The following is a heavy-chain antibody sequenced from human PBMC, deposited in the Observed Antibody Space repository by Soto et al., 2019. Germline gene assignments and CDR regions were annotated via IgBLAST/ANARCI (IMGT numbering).Heavy chain of an antibody. CDR2: IIPIFGTA. CDR3: ARVKYYDFWSGYRGSHTGNYYYGMDV. D-gene: IGHD3-3*01. J-gene: IGHJ6*02. V-gene: IGHV1-69*01. CDR1: GGTFSSYA. Sequence: QVQLVQSGAEVKKPGSSVKVSCKASGGTFSSYAISWVRQAPGQGLEWMGGIIPIFGTANYAQKFQGRVTITADESTSTAYMELSSLRSEDTAVYYCARVKYYDFWSGYRGSHTGNYYYGMDVWGQGTTVTVSS.